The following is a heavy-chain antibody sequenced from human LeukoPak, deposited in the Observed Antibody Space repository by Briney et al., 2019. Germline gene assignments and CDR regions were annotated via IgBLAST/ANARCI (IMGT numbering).Heavy chain of an antibody. CDR3: ARDRVVFWSGYYMPQGYGMDV. CDR1: GGTFSSYA. Sequence: GASVKVSCKASGGTFSSYAISWVRQAPGQGLEWMGGIIPIFGTANYAQKFQGRVTITADESTSTAYMELSSLRSEDTAVYYCARDRVVFWSGYYMPQGYGMDVWGQGTTVTVSS. CDR2: IIPIFGTA. J-gene: IGHJ6*02. V-gene: IGHV1-69*13. D-gene: IGHD3-3*01.